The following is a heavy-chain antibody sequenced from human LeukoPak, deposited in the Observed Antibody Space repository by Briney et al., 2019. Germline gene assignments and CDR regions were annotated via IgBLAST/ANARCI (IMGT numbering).Heavy chain of an antibody. V-gene: IGHV3-30*02. CDR2: IRYDGSNK. J-gene: IGHJ4*02. CDR1: GFTFSSYG. CDR3: ARGRGILTGYYFDY. D-gene: IGHD3-9*01. Sequence: GGSLRLSCAASGFTFSSYGMHWVRQAPGKGLEWVAFIRYDGSNKYYADSVKGRFTISRDNAKNTLYLQMNSLRAEDTAVYYCARGRGILTGYYFDYWGQGTLVTVSS.